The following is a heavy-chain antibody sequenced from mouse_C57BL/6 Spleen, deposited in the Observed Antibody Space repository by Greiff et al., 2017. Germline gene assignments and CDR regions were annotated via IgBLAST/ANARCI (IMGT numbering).Heavy chain of an antibody. J-gene: IGHJ2*01. CDR3: TKAKGYYFDY. CDR2: IYPGNSDT. Sequence: VQLQQSGTVLARPGASVKMSCTTSGYTFTSYWMHWVKQRPGQGLEWIGAIYPGNSDTSYNQKFKGKAKLTAVTAASTAYMELSSLTNEDSAVYYCTKAKGYYFDYWGQGTTLTVAS. CDR1: GYTFTSYW. V-gene: IGHV1-5*01.